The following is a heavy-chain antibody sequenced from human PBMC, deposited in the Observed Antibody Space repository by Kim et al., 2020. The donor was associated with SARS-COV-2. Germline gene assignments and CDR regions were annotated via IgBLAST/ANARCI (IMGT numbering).Heavy chain of an antibody. CDR1: GFTFSSYE. D-gene: IGHD2-2*01. CDR3: ARGIWYQLLRYFDL. Sequence: GGSLRLSCAASGFTFSSYEMNWVRQAPGKGLEWVSYISSSGSTIYYADSVKGRFTISRDNAKNSLYLQMNSLRAEDTAVYYCARGIWYQLLRYFDLWGRGTLVTVSS. CDR2: ISSSGSTI. V-gene: IGHV3-48*03. J-gene: IGHJ2*01.